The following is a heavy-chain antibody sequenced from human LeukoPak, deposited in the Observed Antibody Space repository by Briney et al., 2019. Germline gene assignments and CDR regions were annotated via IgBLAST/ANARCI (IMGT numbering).Heavy chain of an antibody. CDR3: ARDGLAVAGSLDY. J-gene: IGHJ4*02. CDR2: INPNSGGT. Sequence: ASVKVSCKASGYTFTGYYMHWVRQAPGQGLEWMGWINPNSGGTNYAQKLQGRVTMTTDTSTSTANMELRSLRSDDTAVYYCARDGLAVAGSLDYWGQGTLVTVSS. V-gene: IGHV1-2*02. CDR1: GYTFTGYY. D-gene: IGHD6-19*01.